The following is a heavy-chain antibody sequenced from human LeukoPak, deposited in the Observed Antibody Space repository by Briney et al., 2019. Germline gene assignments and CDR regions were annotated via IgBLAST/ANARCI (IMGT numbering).Heavy chain of an antibody. J-gene: IGHJ4*02. CDR3: ARAEETKGRFDY. CDR1: GYTFTGYG. V-gene: IGHV1-18*01. CDR2: INAYNGDT. Sequence: GASVKVSCKASGYTFTGYGISWVRQAPGQGLEWVGYINAYNGDTNYAQKFQGRVTMTTDTSTTTVYMHLRSLGSEDTAVFYCARAEETKGRFDYWGQGTLVTVSS. D-gene: IGHD1-26*01.